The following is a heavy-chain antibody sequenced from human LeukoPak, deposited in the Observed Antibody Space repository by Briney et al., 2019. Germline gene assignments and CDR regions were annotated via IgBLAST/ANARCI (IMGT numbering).Heavy chain of an antibody. Sequence: SEPLSLTCAVYGGSFSGYYWSWIRQPPGKGLEWIGEINHSGSTNSNPSLKSRVTISVDTSKNQFSLKLSSVTAADTAMYYCARRLLGYCRGCRCYSGYFQHWGQGTLVTVSS. J-gene: IGHJ1*01. CDR2: INHSGST. V-gene: IGHV4-34*01. CDR3: ARRLLGYCRGCRCYSGYFQH. CDR1: GGSFSGYY. D-gene: IGHD2-15*01.